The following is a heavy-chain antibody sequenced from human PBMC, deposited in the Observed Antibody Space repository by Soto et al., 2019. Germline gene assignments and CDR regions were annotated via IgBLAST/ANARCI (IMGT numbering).Heavy chain of an antibody. D-gene: IGHD3-10*01. CDR3: GPRPGGGGY. J-gene: IGHJ4*02. V-gene: IGHV3-53*01. CDR2: IYSGGYT. CDR1: GFTVSNNY. Sequence: EVQLVESGGGLIQPGGSLRLSCAVSGFTVSNNYMSWVRQAPGKGLEGVSVIYSGGYTAYGDSVKGRFTISRDNSKNTQVLKFKTVEASDRAVYCWGPRPGGGGYWGQGTLVTVSS.